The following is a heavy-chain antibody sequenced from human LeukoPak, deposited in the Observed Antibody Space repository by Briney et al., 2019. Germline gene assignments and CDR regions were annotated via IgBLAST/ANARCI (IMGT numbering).Heavy chain of an antibody. CDR2: ISAYNGNT. Sequence: ASVKVSCKASGYTFTSYAMNWVRQAPGQGLEWMGWISAYNGNTNYAQKLQGRVTMTTDTSTSTAYMELRSLRSDDTAVYYCARGVELVPEIDYWGQGTLVTVSS. CDR3: ARGVELVPEIDY. CDR1: GYTFTSYA. V-gene: IGHV1-18*01. J-gene: IGHJ4*02. D-gene: IGHD6-6*01.